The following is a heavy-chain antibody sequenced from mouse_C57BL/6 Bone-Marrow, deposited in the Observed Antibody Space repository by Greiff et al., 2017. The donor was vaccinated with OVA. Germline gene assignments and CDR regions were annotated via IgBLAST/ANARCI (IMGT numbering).Heavy chain of an antibody. J-gene: IGHJ3*01. Sequence: EVQLMESGGDLVKPGGSLKLSCAASGFTFSSYGMSWVRQTPDKRLEWVATISSGGSYTYYPDSVKGRFTISRDNAKNTLYLQMSSLKSEDTAMYYCARRDYGNPAWFAYWGQGTLVTVSA. V-gene: IGHV5-6*01. CDR3: ARRDYGNPAWFAY. D-gene: IGHD2-1*01. CDR2: ISSGGSYT. CDR1: GFTFSSYG.